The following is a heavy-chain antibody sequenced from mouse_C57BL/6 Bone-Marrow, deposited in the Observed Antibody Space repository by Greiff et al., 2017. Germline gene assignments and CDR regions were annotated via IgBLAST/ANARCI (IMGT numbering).Heavy chain of an antibody. J-gene: IGHJ4*01. V-gene: IGHV1-53*01. Sequence: QVQLQQPGTELVKPGASVKLSCKASGYTFTSYWMHWVKQRPGQGLEWIGKINPSNGGTNYNEKFKSKATLTVDKSSSTAYMQLSSLTSEDSAVYYGARSDTTVKDYYAMDYWGQGTTVTVSS. D-gene: IGHD1-1*01. CDR3: ARSDTTVKDYYAMDY. CDR1: GYTFTSYW. CDR2: INPSNGGT.